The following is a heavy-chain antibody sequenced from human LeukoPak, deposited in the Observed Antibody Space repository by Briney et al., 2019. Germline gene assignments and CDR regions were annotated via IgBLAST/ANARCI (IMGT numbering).Heavy chain of an antibody. CDR1: GGSISSGDYY. Sequence: PSQTLSLTRTVSGGSISSGDYYWSWIRQPPGKGLEWIGYIYYSGSTYYNPSLKSRVTISVDTSKNQFSLKLSSVTAADTAVYYCARDRYSSSLAYYFDYWGQGTLVTVSS. D-gene: IGHD6-6*01. J-gene: IGHJ4*02. CDR2: IYYSGST. V-gene: IGHV4-30-4*08. CDR3: ARDRYSSSLAYYFDY.